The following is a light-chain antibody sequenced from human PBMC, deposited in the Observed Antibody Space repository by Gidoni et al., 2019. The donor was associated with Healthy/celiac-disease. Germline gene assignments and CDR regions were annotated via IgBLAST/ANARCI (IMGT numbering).Light chain of an antibody. V-gene: IGKV3-20*01. Sequence: EIVLTQSPGTLSLSPGERATLSCRASQSVSSSYLAWYQQKPGQAPRLLIYGASSRATGIPDRFSGSGSGTDFTLTISRLEPEEFAVYYCQQYGSSPMYTFXQXTKLEIK. CDR2: GAS. CDR3: QQYGSSPMYT. CDR1: QSVSSSY. J-gene: IGKJ2*01.